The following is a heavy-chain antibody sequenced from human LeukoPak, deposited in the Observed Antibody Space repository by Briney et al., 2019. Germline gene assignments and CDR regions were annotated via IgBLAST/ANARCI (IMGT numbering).Heavy chain of an antibody. D-gene: IGHD2-2*01. Sequence: PGGSLRLSCAASGFTFSSYSMNWVRQAPGKGLEWVSSISSNSSYIYYADSVKGRFTISRDNAKNSLYLQMNSLRAEDTAVYYCARDKADCSSTSCYGENYYYYYYMDVWGKGTTVTVSS. CDR3: ARDKADCSSTSCYGENYYYYYYMDV. CDR2: ISSNSSYI. J-gene: IGHJ6*03. CDR1: GFTFSSYS. V-gene: IGHV3-21*01.